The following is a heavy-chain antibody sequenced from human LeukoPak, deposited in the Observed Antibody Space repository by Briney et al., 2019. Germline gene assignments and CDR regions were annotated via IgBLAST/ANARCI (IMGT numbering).Heavy chain of an antibody. CDR2: ISYDGSNK. Sequence: GGSLRLSCAASGFTFSSYAMHWVRQAPGKGLEWVAVISYDGSNKYYADSVKGRFTISRDNSKNTLYLQMNSLRAEDTAVYYCASMTLTGTYYYYYGMDVWGQGTTVTVSS. D-gene: IGHD7-27*01. V-gene: IGHV3-30*14. CDR1: GFTFSSYA. J-gene: IGHJ6*02. CDR3: ASMTLTGTYYYYYGMDV.